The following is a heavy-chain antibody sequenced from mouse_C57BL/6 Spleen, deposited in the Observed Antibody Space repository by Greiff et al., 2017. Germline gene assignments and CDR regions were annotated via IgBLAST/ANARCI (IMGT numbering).Heavy chain of an antibody. CDR1: GFTFSSYA. V-gene: IGHV5-9-1*02. D-gene: IGHD3-3*01. J-gene: IGHJ4*01. CDR2: ISSGGDYI. CDR3: TSAGTGDAMDY. Sequence: EVMLVESGEGLVKPGGSLKLSCAASGFTFSSYAMSWVRQTPEKRLAWVAYISSGGDYIYYADTVTGRFTISRDNARNTLYLQMSSLKSEDTAMYYCTSAGTGDAMDYWGQGTSGTVFS.